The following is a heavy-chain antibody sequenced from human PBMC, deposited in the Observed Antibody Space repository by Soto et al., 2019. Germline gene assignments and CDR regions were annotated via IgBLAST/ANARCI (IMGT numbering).Heavy chain of an antibody. Sequence: EVQLVQSGAEVKKPGESLKISCKGSGYSFTSYWIGWVRQMPGKGLEWMGIIYPGDSDTSYSPSFQGQVSISADKSISPAYLQWSSLKATDTAMYYCAWRGNSTSRHGGWFDPWGQGTLVTVSS. CDR2: IYPGDSDT. D-gene: IGHD2-2*01. V-gene: IGHV5-51*01. CDR3: AWRGNSTSRHGGWFDP. J-gene: IGHJ5*02. CDR1: GYSFTSYW.